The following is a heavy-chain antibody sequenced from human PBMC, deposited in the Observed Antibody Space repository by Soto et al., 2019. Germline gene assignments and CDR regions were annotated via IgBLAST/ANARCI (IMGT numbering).Heavy chain of an antibody. CDR1: GFTFSTDG. V-gene: IGHV3-30*03. Sequence: QVQLVESGGGVVQPGRSLRLSRAASGFTFSTDGMHWVRQAPGKGLEWVAVISYDGSDTSFADSVKGRFTISRDNSKDTLYLQMNSLRAEDTAVYYCATKAVDRIGYYYFGFDYWGQGRLVTVSS. CDR2: ISYDGSDT. J-gene: IGHJ4*02. CDR3: ATKAVDRIGYYYFGFDY. D-gene: IGHD3-22*01.